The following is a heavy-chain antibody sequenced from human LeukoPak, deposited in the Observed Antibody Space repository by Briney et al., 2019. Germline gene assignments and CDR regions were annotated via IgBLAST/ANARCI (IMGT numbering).Heavy chain of an antibody. J-gene: IGHJ3*02. D-gene: IGHD2-2*01. Sequence: ASVKLSCKASGYTFISYEINWVRQATGQGPEWMGWMNPNSANTGYAQKFQGRVTMTEDTSTDTAHMELSSLRSEDTAVYYCATEGYQLLVGAFDIWGQGTMVTVSS. CDR2: MNPNSANT. CDR1: GYTFISYE. CDR3: ATEGYQLLVGAFDI. V-gene: IGHV1-8*02.